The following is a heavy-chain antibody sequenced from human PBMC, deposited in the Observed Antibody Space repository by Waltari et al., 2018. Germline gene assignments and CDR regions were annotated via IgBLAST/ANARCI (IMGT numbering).Heavy chain of an antibody. V-gene: IGHV4-59*01. CDR3: ARRGGYYDSSGYYFGARGALDI. Sequence: QVQLQESGSGLVKPSETLSLTCTVSGGSISSYYWSWIRQPPGKGLEWIGYIYYSGSTNYNPSLKSRVTISVDTSKNQFSLKLSSVTAADTAVYYCARRGGYYDSSGYYFGARGALDIWGQ. CDR1: GGSISSYY. CDR2: IYYSGST. J-gene: IGHJ3*02. D-gene: IGHD3-22*01.